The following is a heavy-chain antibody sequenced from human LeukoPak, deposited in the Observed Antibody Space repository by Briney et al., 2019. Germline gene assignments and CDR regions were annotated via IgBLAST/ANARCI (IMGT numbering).Heavy chain of an antibody. Sequence: SETLSLTCTVSGGSISSSSYYWGWIRQPPGKGLEWIGSIYYSGSTYYNPSLKSRVTISVDTSKNHFSLKLSSVTAADTAVYYCARHRRYYDSSGYSPDYWGQGTLVPVSS. V-gene: IGHV4-39*01. CDR3: ARHRRYYDSSGYSPDY. J-gene: IGHJ4*02. CDR1: GGSISSSSYY. CDR2: IYYSGST. D-gene: IGHD3-22*01.